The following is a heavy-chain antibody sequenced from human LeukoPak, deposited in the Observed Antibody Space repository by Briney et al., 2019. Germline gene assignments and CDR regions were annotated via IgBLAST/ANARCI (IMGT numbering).Heavy chain of an antibody. Sequence: ASVKVSCKASGYTFTGYYMHWVRQAPGQGLEWMGWINPNSGGTNYAQKFQGRVTMTRDTSISTAYMELSRLRSDDTAVYYCARDNRKGRELLAFDYWGQGTLVTVSS. CDR1: GYTFTGYY. D-gene: IGHD1-26*01. CDR3: ARDNRKGRELLAFDY. V-gene: IGHV1-2*02. J-gene: IGHJ4*02. CDR2: INPNSGGT.